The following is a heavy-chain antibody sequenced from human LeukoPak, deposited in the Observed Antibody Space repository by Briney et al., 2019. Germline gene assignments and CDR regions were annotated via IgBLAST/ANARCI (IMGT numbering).Heavy chain of an antibody. V-gene: IGHV3-23*01. D-gene: IGHD4-17*01. Sequence: PGGPLRLSCAASGFTFSSYAMNWVRQAPGKGLEWVSTISGSDGSTYYADSVKGRFTISRDNPQKTLYLQMNSLRAEDTAVYYCAKDRWATVTTYWYFDLWGRGTLVTVSS. J-gene: IGHJ2*01. CDR3: AKDRWATVTTYWYFDL. CDR1: GFTFSSYA. CDR2: ISGSDGST.